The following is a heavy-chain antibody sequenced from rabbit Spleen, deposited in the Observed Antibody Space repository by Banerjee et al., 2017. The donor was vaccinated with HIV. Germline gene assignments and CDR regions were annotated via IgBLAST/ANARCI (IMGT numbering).Heavy chain of an antibody. CDR3: AMDPRSSFSSYGIAL. Sequence: QSLAESGGDLVKPGASLTLTCIASGVSFSGDSYMCWVRQAPGKGLEWIACIDTGSSGFTSFASWTNCRFAISKSSSITVTRQMTSLTAADTSTYFCAMDPRSSFSSYGIALWGQGTLVTVS. CDR1: GVSFSGDSY. D-gene: IGHD1-1*01. CDR2: IDTGSSGFT. J-gene: IGHJ6*01. V-gene: IGHV1S40*01.